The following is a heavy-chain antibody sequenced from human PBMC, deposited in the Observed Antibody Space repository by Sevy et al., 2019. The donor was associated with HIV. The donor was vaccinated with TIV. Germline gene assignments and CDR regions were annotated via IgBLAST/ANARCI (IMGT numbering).Heavy chain of an antibody. V-gene: IGHV1-18*01. CDR2: ISAYNGNT. D-gene: IGHD4-17*01. CDR3: ARVISTVVTDNWFDP. CDR1: GYTFTSYG. Sequence: ASLKVSCKASGYTFTSYGISWVRQAPGQGLEWMGWISAYNGNTNYAQKLQGRVTMTTDTSTSTAYMELRSLRSDDTAVYYCARVISTVVTDNWFDPWGQGTLVTVSS. J-gene: IGHJ5*02.